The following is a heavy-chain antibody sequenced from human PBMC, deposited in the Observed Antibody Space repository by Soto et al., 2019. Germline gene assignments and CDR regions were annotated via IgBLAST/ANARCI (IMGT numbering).Heavy chain of an antibody. J-gene: IGHJ6*02. Sequence: GEPLKISCKGSGYRFSSYWIAWVRQMPGKGLEWMGIIYPGDSDTRYSPSFQGQVTFSVDKSNNTAYLQWSSLKASDTAMYYCARQGSNGAYYYYGMDVWGQGTAVTVSS. D-gene: IGHD2-8*01. V-gene: IGHV5-51*01. CDR3: ARQGSNGAYYYYGMDV. CDR1: GYRFSSYW. CDR2: IYPGDSDT.